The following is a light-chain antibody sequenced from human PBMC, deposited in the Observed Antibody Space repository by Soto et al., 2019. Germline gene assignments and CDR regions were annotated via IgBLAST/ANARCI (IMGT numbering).Light chain of an antibody. V-gene: IGKV1-27*01. Sequence: DIQMTQSPSSLSASVGDRVTITCRASQNINNYVAWYQQKPGNAPKLLIYAASTLQSGVPSRFSGDGSGTAFTLTISSLQPEDVATYYCQKYNNGPRAAFGPGTKV. J-gene: IGKJ3*01. CDR2: AAS. CDR3: QKYNNGPRAA. CDR1: QNINNY.